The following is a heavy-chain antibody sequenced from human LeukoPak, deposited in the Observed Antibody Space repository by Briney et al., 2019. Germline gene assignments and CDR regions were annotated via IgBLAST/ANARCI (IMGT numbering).Heavy chain of an antibody. J-gene: IGHJ5*02. V-gene: IGHV3-23*01. CDR2: IGGTGVRT. CDR3: ARGNDILTGYYENWFDP. Sequence: PGGSLRLSCASSGFTFSSYAMSWVRQAPGKGLEWVSTIGGTGVRTYYADSVKGRFTISRGNAKNSLYLQMNSLKAEDTAVYYCARGNDILTGYYENWFDPWGQGALVTVSS. D-gene: IGHD3-9*01. CDR1: GFTFSSYA.